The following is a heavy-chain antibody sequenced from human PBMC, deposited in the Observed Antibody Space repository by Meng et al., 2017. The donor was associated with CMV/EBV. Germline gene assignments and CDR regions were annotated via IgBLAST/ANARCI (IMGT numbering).Heavy chain of an antibody. D-gene: IGHD4/OR15-4a*01. J-gene: IGHJ6*02. CDR1: GFTFSSYS. Sequence: GESLKISCAASGFTFSSYSMNWVRQAPGKGLEWVSYISSSSSTIYYADSVKGRFTISRDNAKNSLHLQMNSLRAEDTAVYYCARDSRLWSNYYYYGMDVWGQGTTVTVSS. CDR2: ISSSSSTI. CDR3: ARDSRLWSNYYYYGMDV. V-gene: IGHV3-48*04.